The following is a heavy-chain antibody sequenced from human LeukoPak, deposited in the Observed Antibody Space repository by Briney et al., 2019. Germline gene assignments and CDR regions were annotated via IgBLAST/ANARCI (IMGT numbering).Heavy chain of an antibody. CDR3: ARGHSNYLY. CDR1: GGSFSGYY. D-gene: IGHD4-11*01. V-gene: IGHV4-34*01. CDR2: INHSGST. Sequence: PSETLSLTCAVYGGSFSGYYWSWIRQPPGKGLEWIGEINHSGSTNYNPSLKSRVTISVDTSKNQFSLKLSSVTAADTAVYYCARGHSNYLYWGQGTLATVSS. J-gene: IGHJ4*02.